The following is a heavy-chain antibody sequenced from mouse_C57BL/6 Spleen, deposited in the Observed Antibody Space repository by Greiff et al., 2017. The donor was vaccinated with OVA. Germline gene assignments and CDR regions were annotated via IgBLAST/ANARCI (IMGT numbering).Heavy chain of an antibody. CDR3: ARPDYGSRRYFDY. Sequence: QVQLQQSGAELVMPGASVKLSCKASGYTFTSYWMHWVKQRPGQGLEWIGEIDPSDSYTNYNQKFKGKSTLTVDKSSSTAYMQLSSLTSEDSAVYYCARPDYGSRRYFDYWGQGTTLTVSS. CDR2: IDPSDSYT. V-gene: IGHV1-69*01. J-gene: IGHJ2*01. CDR1: GYTFTSYW. D-gene: IGHD1-1*01.